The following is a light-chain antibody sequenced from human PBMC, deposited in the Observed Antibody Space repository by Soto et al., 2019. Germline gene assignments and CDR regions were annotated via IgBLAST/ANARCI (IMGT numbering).Light chain of an antibody. CDR3: QQYGTSPT. CDR2: GAS. CDR1: QTVRSSY. Sequence: EIVLTQSPGTLSLSPGERATLSCRAGQTVRSSYLAWYQQIPGQAPRLLIYGASSRAPGIPDRFSGSGSGTDFPLTISRLEPEDFAVYYCQQYGTSPTFGQGTKVEVK. V-gene: IGKV3-20*01. J-gene: IGKJ1*01.